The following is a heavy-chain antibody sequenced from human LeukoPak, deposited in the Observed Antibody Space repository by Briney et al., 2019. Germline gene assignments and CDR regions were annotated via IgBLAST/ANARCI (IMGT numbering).Heavy chain of an antibody. CDR2: INPSGGST. V-gene: IGHV1-46*01. D-gene: IGHD6-19*01. J-gene: IGHJ4*02. CDR3: ARGWLGGRAVAGTKLANFDY. CDR1: GYTFTSYY. Sequence: ASVKVSCKASGYTFTSYYMHWVRQAPGQGLEWMGIINPSGGSTSYAQKFQGRVTMTRDMSTSTVYMELSSLRSEDTAVYYCARGWLGGRAVAGTKLANFDYWGQGTLVTVSS.